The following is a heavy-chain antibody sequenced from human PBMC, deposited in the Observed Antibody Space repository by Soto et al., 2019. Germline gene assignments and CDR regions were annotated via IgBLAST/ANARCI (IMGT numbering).Heavy chain of an antibody. CDR1: GFSLGNARMG. V-gene: IGHV2-26*01. CDR2: IFSNDDT. Sequence: QVTLKESGPVVVKPTETLTLTCTVSGFSLGNARMGVSWIRQPPGKALEWLAHIFSNDDTSYNTSLKSRLTISKDTSKSQVVRTMTNVDPVDTATYYCARMRYYGVLPDYRFGRYLDYWGQGTLVTVSS. CDR3: ARMRYYGVLPDYRFGRYLDY. J-gene: IGHJ4*02. D-gene: IGHD3-9*01.